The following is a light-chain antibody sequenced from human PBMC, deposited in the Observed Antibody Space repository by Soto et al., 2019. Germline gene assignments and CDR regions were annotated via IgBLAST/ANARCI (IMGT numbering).Light chain of an antibody. J-gene: IGLJ2*01. CDR1: SGSIASNY. CDR2: EDN. CDR3: GAWDSRLSAVV. V-gene: IGLV6-57*02. Sequence: NFMLTQPHSVSESPGKTVTISCTGSSGSIASNYVQWYQQRPGSAPSTVIYEDNQRPSGVPDRFSGSKSGTSATLDIAGLQTGDEADYFCGAWDSRLSAVVFGGGTKVTVL.